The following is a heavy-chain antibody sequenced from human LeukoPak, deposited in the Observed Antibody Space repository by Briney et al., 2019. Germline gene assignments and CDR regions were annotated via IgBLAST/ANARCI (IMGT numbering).Heavy chain of an antibody. CDR1: GFTFGGYG. J-gene: IGHJ1*01. V-gene: IGHV3-23*01. CDR2: ITPNADRT. Sequence: AGGSLRLSCAASGFTFGGYGMSWVRQAPGKGLEWVSFITPNADRTSYADSVEGRFTISRDNPRNTLYMQMNSLRDEDTAVYYCAIMHGYYDGSGYWVQWGQGTLVTVSS. D-gene: IGHD3-22*01. CDR3: AIMHGYYDGSGYWVQ.